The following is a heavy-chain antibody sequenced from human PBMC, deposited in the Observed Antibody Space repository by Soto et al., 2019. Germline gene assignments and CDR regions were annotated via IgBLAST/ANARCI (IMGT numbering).Heavy chain of an antibody. D-gene: IGHD3-10*01. CDR3: ARVWIRRVTHPRYYFDY. J-gene: IGHJ4*02. V-gene: IGHV4-61*01. CDR2: INYSGST. CDR1: GGSVSSGSYY. Sequence: QVQLQESGPGLVKPSETLSLTCTVSGGSVSSGSYYWRWIRQPPGKGLEWIGYINYSGSTNYNPSLKSRVTISVDTSKNQFSLKLSSVTAADTAVYYCARVWIRRVTHPRYYFDYWGQGTLVTVSS.